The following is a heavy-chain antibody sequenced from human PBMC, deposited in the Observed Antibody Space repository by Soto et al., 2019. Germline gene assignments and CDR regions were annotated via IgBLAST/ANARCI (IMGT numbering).Heavy chain of an antibody. Sequence: SETLSLTCAVSGGSTSSDNYWRWIRHPPEKGLGWIGHIYCRGNTDYNPPLKSRLAISVDTYNNLFSLKRSSVAAADAAVYCCAREGGESSDGLYYFDSWGQGSLVTVSS. J-gene: IGHJ4*02. D-gene: IGHD3-16*01. CDR2: IYCRGNT. CDR1: GGSTSSDNY. CDR3: AREGGESSDGLYYFDS. V-gene: IGHV4-30-4*01.